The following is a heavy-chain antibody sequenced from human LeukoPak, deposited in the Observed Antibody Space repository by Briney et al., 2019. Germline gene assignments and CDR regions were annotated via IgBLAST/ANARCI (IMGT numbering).Heavy chain of an antibody. CDR1: GFTLSNYA. CDR3: AKAPVTTCSGTFCYPFDY. Sequence: PGGSLRLSCTASGFTLSNYAMSWVRQGPGKGLEWVSAIAVTGGTYHADSVRGRLTISRDSSKNTLYLQMSSLRAGDAGVYYCAKAPVTTCSGTFCYPFDYWGQGTLVTVSS. V-gene: IGHV3-23*01. CDR2: IAVTGGT. J-gene: IGHJ4*02. D-gene: IGHD2-15*01.